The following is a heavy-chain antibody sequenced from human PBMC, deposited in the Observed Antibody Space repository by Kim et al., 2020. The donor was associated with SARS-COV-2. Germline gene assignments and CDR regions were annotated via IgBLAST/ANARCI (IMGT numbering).Heavy chain of an antibody. D-gene: IGHD3-16*01. V-gene: IGHV1-2*02. Sequence: IKYAQNCQGRVPMTEDTSTDTAYMELSRLRSDDTALYYCVRGNYYAFDNWGQGTLVTVSS. CDR3: VRGNYYAFDN. J-gene: IGHJ4*02. CDR2: I.